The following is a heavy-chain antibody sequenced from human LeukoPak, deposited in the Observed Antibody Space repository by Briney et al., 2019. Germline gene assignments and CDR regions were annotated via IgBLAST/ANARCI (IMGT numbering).Heavy chain of an antibody. J-gene: IGHJ5*02. D-gene: IGHD3-10*01. CDR1: GFTFSSYA. CDR3: ARDRLLWFGEDWFDP. V-gene: IGHV3-30-3*01. Sequence: PGRSLRLSCAASGFTFSSYAMHWVRQAPGQGLEWVAVISYDGSNKYYADSVKGRFTISRDNSKNTLYLQMNSLRAEDTAVYYCARDRLLWFGEDWFDPWGQGTLVTVSS. CDR2: ISYDGSNK.